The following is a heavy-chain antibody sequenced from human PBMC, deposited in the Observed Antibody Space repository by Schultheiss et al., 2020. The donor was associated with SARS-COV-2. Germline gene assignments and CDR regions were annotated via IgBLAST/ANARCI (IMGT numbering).Heavy chain of an antibody. CDR3: TTDPLNYHSDDALNDY. J-gene: IGHJ4*02. CDR2: IKSKTDGGTT. D-gene: IGHD4-11*01. CDR1: GFTFSNAW. V-gene: IGHV3-15*01. Sequence: GGSLRLSCAASGFTFSNAWMSWVRQAPGKGLEWVGRIKSKTDGGTTDYAAPVKGRFTISRDDSKNTLYLQMNSLKTEDTAVYYCTTDPLNYHSDDALNDYWGQGTLVTVSS.